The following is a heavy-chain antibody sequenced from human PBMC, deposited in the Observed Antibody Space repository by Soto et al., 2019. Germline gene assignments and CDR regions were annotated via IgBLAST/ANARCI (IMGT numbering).Heavy chain of an antibody. CDR1: GYSFTSYW. J-gene: IGHJ6*02. V-gene: IGHV5-10-1*01. D-gene: IGHD2-2*01. CDR2: IDPSDSYT. CDR3: AAHLGDIVVVQEDNYYYGMDV. Sequence: GESLKISCKGSGYSFTSYWISWVRQMPGKGLEWMGRIDPSDSYTNYSPSFQGHVTISADKSISTAYLQWSSLKASDTAMYYCAAHLGDIVVVQEDNYYYGMDVWGQGTTVTVSS.